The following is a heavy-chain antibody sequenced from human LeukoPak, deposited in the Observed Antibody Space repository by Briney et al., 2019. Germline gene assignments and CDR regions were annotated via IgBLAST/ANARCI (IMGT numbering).Heavy chain of an antibody. J-gene: IGHJ2*01. Sequence: SETLSLTCTVSGGSVSSSSYYWGWIRQPPGRGLEWIGSIYYSGNTYYNPSLKSRVPISVDTSKNQFSLKLSSVTAADTAVYYCARRESSSWYEDWYFDLWGRGTLVTVSS. CDR1: GGSVSSSSYY. CDR2: IYYSGNT. D-gene: IGHD6-13*01. V-gene: IGHV4-39*01. CDR3: ARRESSSWYEDWYFDL.